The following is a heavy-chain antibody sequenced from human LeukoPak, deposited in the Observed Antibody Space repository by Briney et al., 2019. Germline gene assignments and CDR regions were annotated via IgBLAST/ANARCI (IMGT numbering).Heavy chain of an antibody. D-gene: IGHD5-24*01. CDR3: ARDYKYAFYN. V-gene: IGHV3-48*01. CDR1: GFTFSDYS. Sequence: PGGSLRLSCAASGFTFSDYSMNWVSQAPGKGLEWISYIGIDSGNTNYADSVKGRFTISGDKAKNSLYLQMNSLRVEDTAVYYCARDYKYAFYNWGQGTLVTVSS. CDR2: IGIDSGNT. J-gene: IGHJ4*02.